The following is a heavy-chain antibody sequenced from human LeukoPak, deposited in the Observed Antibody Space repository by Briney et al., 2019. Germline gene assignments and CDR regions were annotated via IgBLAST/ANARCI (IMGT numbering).Heavy chain of an antibody. CDR3: AKGKGQRGQGFDI. V-gene: IGHV3-23*01. D-gene: IGHD5-24*01. CDR1: GFTFTSYG. Sequence: PGGSLRLSRAASGFTFTSYGMSWVRQAPGKGMEYVSIITTSGGTTYYSDSVKGRFTISRDNSRNTLYLQMNSLRAEDTALYYCAKGKGQRGQGFDIWGQGTMVTVSS. CDR2: ITTSGGTT. J-gene: IGHJ3*02.